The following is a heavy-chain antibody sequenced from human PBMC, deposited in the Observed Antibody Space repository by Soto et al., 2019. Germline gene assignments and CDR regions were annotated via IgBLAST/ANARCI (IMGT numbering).Heavy chain of an antibody. CDR2: ISYDGSNK. J-gene: IGHJ4*02. Sequence: QVQLVESGGGVVQPGRSLRLSCAASGFTFSSYGMHWVRQAPGKGLEWVAVISYDGSNKYYADSVKGRFTISRDNSKNTLYLQMNSLRAEDTAVYYCAKGHGGATFSRWGQGTLVTVSS. CDR1: GFTFSSYG. D-gene: IGHD1-26*01. CDR3: AKGHGGATFSR. V-gene: IGHV3-30*18.